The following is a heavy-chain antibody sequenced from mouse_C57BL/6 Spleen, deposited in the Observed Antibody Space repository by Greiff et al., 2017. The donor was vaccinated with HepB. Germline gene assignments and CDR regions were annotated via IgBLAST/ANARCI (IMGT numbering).Heavy chain of an antibody. CDR1: GYTFTSYW. J-gene: IGHJ4*01. D-gene: IGHD4-1*01. CDR2: IYPGNSDT. V-gene: IGHV1-5*01. CDR3: TRSVLGSLYAMDY. Sequence: VQLQQSGTVLARPGASVKMSCKTSGYTFTSYWMHWVKQRPGQGLEWIGAIYPGNSDTSYNQKFKGKAKLTAVTSASTAYMELSSLTNEDSAVYYCTRSVLGSLYAMDYWGQGTSVTVSS.